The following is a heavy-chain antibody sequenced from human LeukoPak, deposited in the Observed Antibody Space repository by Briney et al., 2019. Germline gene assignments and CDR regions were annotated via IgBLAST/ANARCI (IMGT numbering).Heavy chain of an antibody. CDR3: AKGGPGDGNWFDL. J-gene: IGHJ5*02. CDR1: GFTFSGYD. Sequence: SLCLSCVASGFTFSGYDIHWVRQAPGKGLEWVTLISYDGSNKYYADSVKGGFTISRDNPKNTLYLQMNSLRGEDTAVYYCAKGGPGDGNWFDLWGQGTLVTVSS. CDR2: ISYDGSNK. V-gene: IGHV3-30*18. D-gene: IGHD2-21*02.